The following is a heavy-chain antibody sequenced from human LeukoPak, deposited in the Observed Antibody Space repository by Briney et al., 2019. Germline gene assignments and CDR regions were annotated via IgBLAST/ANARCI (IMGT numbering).Heavy chain of an antibody. V-gene: IGHV3-11*04. CDR2: ISSGGGTII. CDR1: GFSFNDYY. J-gene: IGHJ6*03. Sequence: GGSLRLSCAASGFSFNDYYMTWMRQAPGKGLEWVSYISSGGGTIIYYADSVKGRFILSKDNAKNSLYLQMNSLRAVDTAVYYCARVRKDYYYYYMDVWGKGTTVTVSS. CDR3: ARVRKDYYYYYMDV.